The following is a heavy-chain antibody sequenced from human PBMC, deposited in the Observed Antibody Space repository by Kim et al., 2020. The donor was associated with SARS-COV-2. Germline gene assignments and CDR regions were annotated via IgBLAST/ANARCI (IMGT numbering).Heavy chain of an antibody. J-gene: IGHJ5*02. CDR2: SNK. CDR3: ARDGGNWFDP. V-gene: IGHV3-30-3*01. D-gene: IGHD3-16*01. Sequence: SNKDCADSGKGRFTISRDNSKNTLYLQMNSLRAEDTAVYYCARDGGNWFDPWGQGTLVTVSS.